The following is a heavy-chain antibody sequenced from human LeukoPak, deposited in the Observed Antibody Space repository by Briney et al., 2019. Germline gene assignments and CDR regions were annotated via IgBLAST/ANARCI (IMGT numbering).Heavy chain of an antibody. CDR2: INPNSGGT. V-gene: IGHV1-2*02. Sequence: GASVKVSCKASGYTFTGYYMHWVRQAPGQGLEWMGWINPNSGGTNYAQKFQGRVTMTRDTSISTAYMELSRLRSDDTAVYYCGRGGYYDYVWGSYRHRYYYYYMDVWGKGTTVTVSS. CDR3: GRGGYYDYVWGSYRHRYYYYYMDV. CDR1: GYTFTGYY. D-gene: IGHD3-16*02. J-gene: IGHJ6*03.